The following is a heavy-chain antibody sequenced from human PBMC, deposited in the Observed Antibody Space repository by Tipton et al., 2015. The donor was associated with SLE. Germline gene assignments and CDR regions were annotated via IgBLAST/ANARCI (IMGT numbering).Heavy chain of an antibody. V-gene: IGHV4-59*01. CDR1: DGSISGYY. CDR2: FYYGEKT. D-gene: IGHD3-3*01. J-gene: IGHJ6*03. Sequence: TLSLTCFVSDGSISGYYWTWIRQPPGKGLGWIGNFYYGEKTNYNPSLKSRVTISGDTSSNQISLTVRSVTAADTAVYFCARGTVFGVVWGQKPYYMDVWGKGTTVIVS. CDR3: ARGTVFGVVWGQKPYYMDV.